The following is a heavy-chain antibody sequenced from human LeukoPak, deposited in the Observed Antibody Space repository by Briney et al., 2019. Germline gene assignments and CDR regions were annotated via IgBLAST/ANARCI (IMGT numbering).Heavy chain of an antibody. V-gene: IGHV1-18*01. Sequence: ASVKVSCKASGYTFTSYGISWVRQAPGQGLEWMGWISAYNGNTNYAQKLQGRVTMTTDTSTSTAYMELRSLRSDDTAVYYCARIKRADYDILTGPVGYFDYWGRGTLVTVSS. CDR3: ARIKRADYDILTGPVGYFDY. CDR2: ISAYNGNT. D-gene: IGHD3-9*01. J-gene: IGHJ4*02. CDR1: GYTFTSYG.